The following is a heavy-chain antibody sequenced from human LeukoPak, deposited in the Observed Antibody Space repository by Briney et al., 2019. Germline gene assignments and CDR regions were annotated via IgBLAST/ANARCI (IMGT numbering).Heavy chain of an antibody. J-gene: IGHJ4*02. Sequence: SETLSLTCTVSGGSISSSSYYWGWIRQLPGKGLEWIGSIYYSGSTYYNPSLKSRVTISVDTSKNQFSLKLSSVTAADTAVYYCARRSLGEFDYWGQGTLVTVSS. V-gene: IGHV4-39*01. CDR1: GGSISSSSYY. D-gene: IGHD3-16*01. CDR2: IYYSGST. CDR3: ARRSLGEFDY.